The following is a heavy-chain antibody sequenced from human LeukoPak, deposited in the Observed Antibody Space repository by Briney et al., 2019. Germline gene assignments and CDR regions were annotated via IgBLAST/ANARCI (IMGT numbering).Heavy chain of an antibody. Sequence: ASVKVSCKASGGTFSSYAISWVRQAPGQGLEWMGRIIPILGIANYAQKLQGRVTMTTDTSTSTAYMELRSLRSDDTAVYYCARDAVSLPLTTGLDYWGQGTLVTVSS. J-gene: IGHJ4*02. V-gene: IGHV1-69*04. D-gene: IGHD4-11*01. CDR1: GGTFSSYA. CDR2: IIPILGIA. CDR3: ARDAVSLPLTTGLDY.